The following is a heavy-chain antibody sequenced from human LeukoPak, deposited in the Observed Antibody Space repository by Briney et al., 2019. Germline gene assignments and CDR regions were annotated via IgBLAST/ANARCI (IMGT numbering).Heavy chain of an antibody. D-gene: IGHD6-13*01. V-gene: IGHV4-59*01. CDR3: AGSAAGPNWFDP. CDR1: GGSISSYY. CDR2: IYYSGST. Sequence: SETLSLTCTVSGGSISSYYWSWIRQPPGKGLEWIGYIYYSGSTYYNPSLQSRVTISVDTSKNQVSLKLSSVTAADTAVYYCAGSAAGPNWFDPWGQGTLVTVSS. J-gene: IGHJ5*02.